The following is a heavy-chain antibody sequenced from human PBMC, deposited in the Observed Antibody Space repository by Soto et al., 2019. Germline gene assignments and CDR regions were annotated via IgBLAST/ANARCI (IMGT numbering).Heavy chain of an antibody. J-gene: IGHJ4*02. CDR1: GFTFSSYG. CDR2: IWYDGSNK. CDR3: ARDSYYYDSSGSPLFDY. D-gene: IGHD3-22*01. V-gene: IGHV3-33*01. Sequence: LRLSCAASGFTFSSYGMHWVRQAPGKGLEWVAVIWYDGSNKYYADSVKGRFTISRDNSKNTLYLQMNSLRAEDTAVYYCARDSYYYDSSGSPLFDYWGQGTLVTVSS.